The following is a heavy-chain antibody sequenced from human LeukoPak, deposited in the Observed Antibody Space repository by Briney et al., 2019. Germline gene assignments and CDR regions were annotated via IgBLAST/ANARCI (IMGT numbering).Heavy chain of an antibody. Sequence: ASVKVSCKASGGTFSSYAISWVRQAPGQGLEWMGGIIPIFGTANYAQKFQGRVTITTDESTSTAYMELSSLRSEDTAVYYCAKVPLSRAGDTAIDYWGQGTLVTVSS. V-gene: IGHV1-69*05. J-gene: IGHJ4*02. D-gene: IGHD5-18*01. CDR2: IIPIFGTA. CDR1: GGTFSSYA. CDR3: AKVPLSRAGDTAIDY.